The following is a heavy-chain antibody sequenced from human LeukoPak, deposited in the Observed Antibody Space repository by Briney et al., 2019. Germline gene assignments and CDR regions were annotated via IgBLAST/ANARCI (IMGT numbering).Heavy chain of an antibody. J-gene: IGHJ4*02. CDR3: ARGSKSGKSGSLNFDY. CDR2: IYYSGST. Sequence: KASETLSLTCTVSGGSISSGGYYWSWIRQHPGKGLEWIGYIYYSGSTYYNPSLKSRVTISVDTSKNQFSLKLSSVTAADTAVYYCARGSKSGKSGSLNFDYWGQGTLVTVSS. V-gene: IGHV4-31*03. CDR1: GGSISSGGYY. D-gene: IGHD1-1*01.